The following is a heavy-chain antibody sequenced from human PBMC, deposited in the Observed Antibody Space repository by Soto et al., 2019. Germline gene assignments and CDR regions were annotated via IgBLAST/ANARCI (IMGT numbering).Heavy chain of an antibody. CDR1: GYTFTSYY. Sequence: QVQLVPSGAEVKKPGASVKVSCKASGYTFTSYYMHWVRQAPGQGLEWMGIINPSGGSTSYAQKFQGRVTMTRDTSTRTVYMELSSLRSEDTAVYYCARDAPHDYGDHNWFDPWGQGTLVTVSS. CDR2: INPSGGST. V-gene: IGHV1-46*03. CDR3: ARDAPHDYGDHNWFDP. D-gene: IGHD4-17*01. J-gene: IGHJ5*02.